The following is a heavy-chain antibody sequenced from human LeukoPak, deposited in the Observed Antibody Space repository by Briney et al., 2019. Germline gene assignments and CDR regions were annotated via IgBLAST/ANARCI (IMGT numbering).Heavy chain of an antibody. CDR2: IIPIFGTA. D-gene: IGHD6-13*01. CDR1: DSTFNSQG. Sequence: SVKVSCKAFDSTFNSQGFSWVRQAPGQGLEWMGRIIPIFGTANYAQKFQGRVTITTDESTSTAYMELSSLRSEDTAVYYCARDRVASSWYSGLPDYWGQGTLVTVSS. V-gene: IGHV1-69*05. J-gene: IGHJ4*02. CDR3: ARDRVASSWYSGLPDY.